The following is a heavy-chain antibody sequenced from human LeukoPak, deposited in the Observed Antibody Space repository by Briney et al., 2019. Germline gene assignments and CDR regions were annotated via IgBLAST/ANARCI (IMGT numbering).Heavy chain of an antibody. J-gene: IGHJ4*02. CDR1: GGSISSYY. V-gene: IGHV4-4*07. CDR2: IYTSGST. D-gene: IGHD2-2*01. Sequence: PSETLSLTCTVSGGSISSYYWSWIRQPAGKGLEWIGRIYTSGSTNYNPSLKSRVTMSVDTSKNQFSLKLSSVTAADTAVYYCARVGGHCTSTSCPPPDYWGQGTLVSVSS. CDR3: ARVGGHCTSTSCPPPDY.